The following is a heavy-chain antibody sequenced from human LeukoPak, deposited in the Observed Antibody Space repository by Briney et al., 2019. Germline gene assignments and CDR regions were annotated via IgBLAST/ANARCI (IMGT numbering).Heavy chain of an antibody. V-gene: IGHV1-2*02. J-gene: IGHJ4*02. CDR3: ARTYVDTAMDRSPFDY. Sequence: VKVSCKASGYTFTGYYMHWVRQAPGQGLEWMGWINPNSGGTDYAQKFQGRVTMTRDTSISTAYMELSRLRSDDTAVYYCARTYVDTAMDRSPFDYWGQGTLVTVSS. CDR1: GYTFTGYY. CDR2: INPNSGGT. D-gene: IGHD5-18*01.